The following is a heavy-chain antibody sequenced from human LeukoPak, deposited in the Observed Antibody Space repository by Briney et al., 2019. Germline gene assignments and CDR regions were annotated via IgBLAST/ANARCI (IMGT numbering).Heavy chain of an antibody. V-gene: IGHV4-34*01. J-gene: IGHJ4*02. D-gene: IGHD3-3*01. CDR3: ASGGHVLRFLEWSPHDY. CDR1: GGSFSGYY. CDR2: INHSGST. Sequence: PSETLSLTCAVYGGSFSGYYWSWIRQPPGKGLEWIGEINHSGSTNYNPSLKSRVTISVDTSKNQFSLKLSSVTAADTAVYYCASGGHVLRFLEWSPHDYWGQGTLVTVSS.